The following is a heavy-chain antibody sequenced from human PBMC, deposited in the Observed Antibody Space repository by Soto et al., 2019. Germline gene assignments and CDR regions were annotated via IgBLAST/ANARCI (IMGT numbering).Heavy chain of an antibody. D-gene: IGHD3-16*02. CDR3: ARGLHLGELSLYSPLLSLDAFDI. V-gene: IGHV3-21*01. CDR2: ISSSSSYI. CDR1: GFTFSSYS. Sequence: GGSLRLSCAASGFTFSSYSMNWVRQAPGKGLEWVSSISSSSSYIYYADSVKGRFTISRDNAKNSLYLQMNSLRAEDTAVYYCARGLHLGELSLYSPLLSLDAFDIWGQGTMVTVSS. J-gene: IGHJ3*02.